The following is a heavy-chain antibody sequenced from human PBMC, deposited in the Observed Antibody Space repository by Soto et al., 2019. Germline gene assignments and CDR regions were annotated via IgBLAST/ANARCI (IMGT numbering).Heavy chain of an antibody. CDR3: ARDGRGGYYPRGAFDI. V-gene: IGHV4-30-4*01. CDR2: IYYSGST. J-gene: IGHJ3*02. Sequence: SETLSLTCTVSGGSISSGDYYWSWIRQPPGKGLEWIGYIYYSGSTYYNPSLKSRVTISVDTSKNQFSLKLSSVTAADTAVYYCARDGRGGYYPRGAFDIWGQGTMVTVSS. D-gene: IGHD3-22*01. CDR1: GGSISSGDYY.